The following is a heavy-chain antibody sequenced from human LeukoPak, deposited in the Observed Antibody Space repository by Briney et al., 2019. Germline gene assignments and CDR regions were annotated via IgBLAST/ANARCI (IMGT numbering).Heavy chain of an antibody. CDR3: ARGPSGYHNT. CDR1: GFTFRSYW. J-gene: IGHJ4*02. D-gene: IGHD5-12*01. Sequence: GGSLRLSCAASGFTFRSYWMNWVRQGPGKGLAWVSRINSEGSSTSYADSVKGRFFISRDNAKNTLYLQMNSLRAEDTAVYYCARGPSGYHNTGGQGTLVTVSS. V-gene: IGHV3-74*01. CDR2: INSEGSST.